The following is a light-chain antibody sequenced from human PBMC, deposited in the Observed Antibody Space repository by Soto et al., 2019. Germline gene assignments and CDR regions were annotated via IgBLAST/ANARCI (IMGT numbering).Light chain of an antibody. J-gene: IGLJ2*01. CDR2: QDS. Sequence: SYELTQPPSVSVSPGQTASITCSGAKLGDKYACWYQQKPGQSPVLVIYQDSKRPSGIPERFSGSNSGNTATLTISGTQAMDEADYYCQAWDSSTYVLFGGGTKLTVL. V-gene: IGLV3-1*01. CDR3: QAWDSSTYVL. CDR1: KLGDKY.